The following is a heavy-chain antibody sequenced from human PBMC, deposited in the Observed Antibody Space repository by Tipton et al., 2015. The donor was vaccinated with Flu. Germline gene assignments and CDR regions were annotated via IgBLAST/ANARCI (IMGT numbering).Heavy chain of an antibody. Sequence: TLSLTCTVSGGSISSGDYYWSWIRQPPGKGLEWIGYIYYSGSTYYNPSLKSRVTISVDTSKNQFSLRLSSVTAADTAVYYCALRPPGSRNQFPTDDAFDIWGQGTMVTVSS. CDR3: ALRPPGSRNQFPTDDAFDI. CDR2: IYYSGST. J-gene: IGHJ3*02. CDR1: GGSISSGDYY. D-gene: IGHD3-10*01. V-gene: IGHV4-30-4*01.